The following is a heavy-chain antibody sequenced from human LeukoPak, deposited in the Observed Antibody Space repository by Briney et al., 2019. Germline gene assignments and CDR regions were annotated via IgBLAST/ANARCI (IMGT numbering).Heavy chain of an antibody. V-gene: IGHV4-59*12. J-gene: IGHJ5*02. CDR2: IYYSGST. CDR1: GFTFSSYE. D-gene: IGHD5-24*01. CDR3: AIGPVEMATT. Sequence: GSLRLSFAASGFTFSSYEMNWIRQPPGKGLEWIGSIYYSGSTYYNPSLKSRVTISVDTSKNQFSLKVSSVTAADTAVYYCAIGPVEMATTWGQGTLVTVSS.